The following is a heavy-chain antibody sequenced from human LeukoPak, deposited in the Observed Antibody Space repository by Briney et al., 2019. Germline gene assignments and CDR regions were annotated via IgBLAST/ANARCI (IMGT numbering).Heavy chain of an antibody. D-gene: IGHD1-26*01. J-gene: IGHJ4*02. CDR2: IKSKTDGGTT. V-gene: IGHV3-15*07. CDR1: GFTFSNAW. CDR3: TTIPHSVGAILRY. Sequence: GGSLRLSCAASGFTFSNAWMNWVRQAPGKGLGWVGRIKSKTDGGTTDYAAPVKGRFTISRDDSKNTLYLQMNSLKTEDTAVYYCTTIPHSVGAILRYWGQGTLVTVSS.